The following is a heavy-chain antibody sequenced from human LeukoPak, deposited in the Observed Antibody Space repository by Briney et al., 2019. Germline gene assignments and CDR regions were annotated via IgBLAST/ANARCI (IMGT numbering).Heavy chain of an antibody. J-gene: IGHJ6*02. CDR1: GFTVSRTY. Sequence: PGGSLSPSFAASGFTVSRTYMSWVRQPPGKGLGWASFFYSGGSTYYPHSVKGRFTICRDNSKNTLSLQMNSLRAEDTAMYYCARDRSVIAAAGGYYYGMDVWGQGTTVTVSS. D-gene: IGHD6-13*01. V-gene: IGHV3-53*01. CDR3: ARDRSVIAAAGGYYYGMDV. CDR2: FYSGGST.